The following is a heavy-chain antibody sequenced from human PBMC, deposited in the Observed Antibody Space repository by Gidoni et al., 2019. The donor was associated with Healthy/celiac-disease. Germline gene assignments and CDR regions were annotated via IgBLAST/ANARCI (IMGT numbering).Heavy chain of an antibody. CDR2: ISGSGGST. CDR1: GFTFSSYA. CDR3: AKDHLVLRFLEWLSTIALYGMDV. V-gene: IGHV3-23*01. J-gene: IGHJ6*02. Sequence: EVQLLESGGGLVQPGGSLRLSCAASGFTFSSYAMSWGRQAPGKGLECVSAISGSGGSTYYADSVKGRFTISRDNSKNTLYLQMNSLRAEDTAVYYCAKDHLVLRFLEWLSTIALYGMDVWGQGTTVTVSS. D-gene: IGHD3-3*01.